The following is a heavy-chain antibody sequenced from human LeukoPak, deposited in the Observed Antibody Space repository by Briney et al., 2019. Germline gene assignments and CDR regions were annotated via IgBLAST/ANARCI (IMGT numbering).Heavy chain of an antibody. CDR2: ISSSGSTI. V-gene: IGHV3-11*04. CDR1: GFTFSDYC. D-gene: IGHD3-10*01. J-gene: IGHJ4*02. CDR3: VRERFHGSGAPKFDF. Sequence: GGSLRLSCAVSGFTFSDYCMSWIRQAPGKGLEWVSYISSSGSTIYYADSVKGRFTISRDNAKNSLNLQVNSLRAEDTAVYYCVRERFHGSGAPKFDFWGQGTLVTVSS.